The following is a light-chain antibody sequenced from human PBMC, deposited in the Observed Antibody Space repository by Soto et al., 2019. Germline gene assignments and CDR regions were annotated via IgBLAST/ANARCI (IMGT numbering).Light chain of an antibody. Sequence: DVQMTQSPSSLSVSLGDRATITCRASQSISTWLAWYQQRIGKAPKILIYKASSLESGVPSRFRGSGSGTEFTLSISRLQPDDFETYYGQQYNSFPLPFGGGTKVDIK. CDR3: QQYNSFPLP. V-gene: IGKV1-5*03. CDR2: KAS. J-gene: IGKJ4*01. CDR1: QSISTW.